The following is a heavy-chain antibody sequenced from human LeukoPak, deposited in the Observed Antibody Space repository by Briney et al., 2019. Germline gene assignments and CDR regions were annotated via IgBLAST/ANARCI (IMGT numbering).Heavy chain of an antibody. V-gene: IGHV3-48*04. D-gene: IGHD1-7*01. J-gene: IGHJ4*02. CDR3: AKDFWELPEYNWNYEGPADY. Sequence: PGGALRLSCAASGFSFSIYILNWVRQARAKGVEWVSYISHTGSTVSYADSVKGRFTISRDNAKNSLYLQMNSLRAEDTAMYYCAKDFWELPEYNWNYEGPADYWGQGTLVTVSS. CDR2: ISHTGSTV. CDR1: GFSFSIYI.